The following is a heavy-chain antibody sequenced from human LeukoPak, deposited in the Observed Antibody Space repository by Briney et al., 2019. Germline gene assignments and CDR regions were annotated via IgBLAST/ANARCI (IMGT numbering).Heavy chain of an antibody. J-gene: IGHJ2*01. Sequence: EASVKVSCKASGYTFTGHYMHWVRQAPGQGLEWMGWINPNSGDTKYVQKFQGRVSMTRDTSISTAYMEMSRLRSDDTAGYYCARGPSSADLWGRGTLVTVSS. V-gene: IGHV1-2*02. D-gene: IGHD3-10*01. CDR3: ARGPSSADL. CDR1: GYTFTGHY. CDR2: INPNSGDT.